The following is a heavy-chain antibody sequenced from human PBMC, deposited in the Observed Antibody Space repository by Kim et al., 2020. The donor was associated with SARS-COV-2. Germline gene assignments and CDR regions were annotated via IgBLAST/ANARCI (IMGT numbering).Heavy chain of an antibody. D-gene: IGHD3-3*01. CDR2: IWYDGSNK. Sequence: GGSLRLSCAASGFTFSSYGMHWVRQAPGKGLEWVVVIWYDGSNKYYADSVKGRFTISRDNSKNTLYLQMNSLRAEDTAVYYCARPPDYDFWSGYYFLWGQGTLVTVSS. CDR1: GFTFSSYG. J-gene: IGHJ4*02. CDR3: ARPPDYDFWSGYYFL. V-gene: IGHV3-33*01.